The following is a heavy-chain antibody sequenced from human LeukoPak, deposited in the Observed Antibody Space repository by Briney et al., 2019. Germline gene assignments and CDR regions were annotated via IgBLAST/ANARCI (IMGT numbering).Heavy chain of an antibody. V-gene: IGHV1-8*03. CDR3: ARGFAVYCSSASCYQDD. Sequence: ASVKVSCKASGYTFTSYDINWVRQATGQGLEWMGWMNPNSGNTGYAQKFQGRVTITRNTSISTAYMELSSLRSEDTAVYYCARGFAVYCSSASCYQDDWGQGALVTVSS. CDR2: MNPNSGNT. D-gene: IGHD2-2*01. CDR1: GYTFTSYD. J-gene: IGHJ4*02.